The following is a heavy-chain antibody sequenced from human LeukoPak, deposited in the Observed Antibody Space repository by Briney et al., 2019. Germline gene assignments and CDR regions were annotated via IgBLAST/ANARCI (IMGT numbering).Heavy chain of an antibody. J-gene: IGHJ5*02. V-gene: IGHV1-18*01. D-gene: IGHD3-10*01. Sequence: ASVKVSCKASGYIFTNFGISWVRQARGQGLEWMGWISGYNGNTKYVQKFQGRVTMTTDTSTSTAYMELRSLRSDDTAVYYCANTYALGNYYKGGFDPWGQGTLVTVSS. CDR3: ANTYALGNYYKGGFDP. CDR1: GYIFTNFG. CDR2: ISGYNGNT.